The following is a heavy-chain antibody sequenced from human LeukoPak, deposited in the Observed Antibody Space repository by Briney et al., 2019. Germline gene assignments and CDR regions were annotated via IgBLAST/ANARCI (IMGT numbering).Heavy chain of an antibody. CDR3: ARHNYYGSGVPFDP. V-gene: IGHV4-59*08. Sequence: SETLSLTCTVSGGSINTYYWSWIRQPPGKGLEWIGYIYYSGSTNYNPSLKSRVTISVDTSKNQFSLKLSSVTAADTAVYYCARHNYYGSGVPFDPWGQGTLVTVSS. CDR1: GGSINTYY. J-gene: IGHJ5*02. D-gene: IGHD3-10*01. CDR2: IYYSGST.